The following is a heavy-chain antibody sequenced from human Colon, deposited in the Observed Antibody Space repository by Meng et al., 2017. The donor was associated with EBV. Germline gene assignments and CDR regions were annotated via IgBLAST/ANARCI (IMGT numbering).Heavy chain of an antibody. CDR2: IYYSGST. J-gene: IGHJ4*02. Sequence: VQLREPRSGLLKPSGTLSSTCTGSGGSVSSDSYYCSWFRQPPGKGLEWIGYIYYSGSTNYNPSLQSRVTISVDMSKNQFSLKLSSVTAADTAVYYCARSVYSSGWYGAYYFDYWGQGTLVTVSS. CDR1: GGSVSSDSYY. D-gene: IGHD6-19*01. V-gene: IGHV4-61*01. CDR3: ARSVYSSGWYGAYYFDY.